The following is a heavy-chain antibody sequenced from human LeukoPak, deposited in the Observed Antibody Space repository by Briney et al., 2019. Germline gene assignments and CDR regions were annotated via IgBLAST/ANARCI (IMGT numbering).Heavy chain of an antibody. Sequence: GGSLRLSCAASGFTFSSYWMHWVRQAPGKGLVWVSRINSDGSSTSYADSVKGRFTISRDNAKNTLYLQMNSLRAEDTAVYYCARDPGGGTIAGDYYYYYYMDVWGKGTTVTVSS. CDR3: ARDPGGGTIAGDYYYYYYMDV. CDR2: INSDGSST. CDR1: GFTFSSYW. V-gene: IGHV3-74*01. J-gene: IGHJ6*03. D-gene: IGHD3-16*01.